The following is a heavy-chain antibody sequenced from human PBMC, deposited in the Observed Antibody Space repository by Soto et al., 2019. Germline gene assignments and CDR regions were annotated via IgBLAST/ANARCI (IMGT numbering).Heavy chain of an antibody. J-gene: IGHJ5*02. Sequence: ASVKVSCKASGYTFTGYYMHWVRQAPGQGLEWMGWINPSSGGTNYAQKFQGRVTMTRDTSISTAYMELSRLRSDDTAVYYCARDRLGVVVPAAISLLGLGPWGQGTLVTVSS. V-gene: IGHV1-2*02. CDR1: GYTFTGYY. D-gene: IGHD2-2*02. CDR3: ARDRLGVVVPAAISLLGLGP. CDR2: INPSSGGT.